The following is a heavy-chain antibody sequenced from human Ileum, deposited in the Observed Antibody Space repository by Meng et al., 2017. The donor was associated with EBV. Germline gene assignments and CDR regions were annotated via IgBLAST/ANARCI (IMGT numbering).Heavy chain of an antibody. CDR1: GVSIDRSSDN. CDR3: ARGYSSGWYYFDS. J-gene: IGHJ4*02. V-gene: IGHV4-39*01. D-gene: IGHD6-19*01. Sequence: QLALEGGGPGLVKPSEPLALTCTVSGVSIDRSSDNWGWIRQSPGKGLEWMGNIYYSGTTYYNPSLKSRVTISVDTSKNQFSLKLSSVTAADTAVYYCARGYSSGWYYFDSWGQGTLVTVSS. CDR2: IYYSGTT.